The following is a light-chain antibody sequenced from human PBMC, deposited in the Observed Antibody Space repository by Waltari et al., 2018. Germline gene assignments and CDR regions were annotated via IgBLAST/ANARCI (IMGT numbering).Light chain of an antibody. CDR3: HHYNHWPPMST. Sequence: EILMTQSPATLSVSPGEPATISCRASESIGRNLVWYQLKPGQAPRLLFYGASSRATGIPARFICSGSGTDFTLTITNLQSDYFSVYYCHHYNHWPPMSTFGQGTKLEI. J-gene: IGKJ2*01. CDR1: ESIGRN. V-gene: IGKV3D-15*01. CDR2: GAS.